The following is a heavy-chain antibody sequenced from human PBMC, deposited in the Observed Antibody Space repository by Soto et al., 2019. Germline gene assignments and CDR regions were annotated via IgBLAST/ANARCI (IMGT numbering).Heavy chain of an antibody. CDR1: GFSLSTSGVG. V-gene: IGHV2-5*01. CDR2: IYWSGDE. J-gene: IGHJ3*02. CDR3: ARGIATLPVFAFDI. Sequence: QGTLKESGPTLVKPTQTLTLTCSFSGFSLSTSGVGVGWIRQSPGKALEWLALIYWSGDEHYRPSLKSRLSITKDTSKNHVVLIMTHMDPVDTATYYCARGIATLPVFAFDIWGQGTMVTVSS. D-gene: IGHD6-6*01.